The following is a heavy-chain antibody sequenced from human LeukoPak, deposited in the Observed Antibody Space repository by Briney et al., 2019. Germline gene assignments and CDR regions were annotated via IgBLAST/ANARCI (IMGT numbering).Heavy chain of an antibody. CDR2: FDPEDGET. J-gene: IGHJ6*02. CDR1: GYTLTELS. V-gene: IGHV1-24*01. D-gene: IGHD6-19*01. CDR3: ATNYLNPIAVAPNV. Sequence: EASVTVSCTVSGYTLTELSMHWVRQAPGKGLEWMGGFDPEDGETIYAQKFQGRVTMTEDTSTDTAYMELSSLRSEDTAVYYCATNYLNPIAVAPNVWGQGTTVTVSS.